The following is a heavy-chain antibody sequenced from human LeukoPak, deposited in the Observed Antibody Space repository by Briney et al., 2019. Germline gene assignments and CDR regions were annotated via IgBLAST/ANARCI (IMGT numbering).Heavy chain of an antibody. CDR3: ARGDYKPPLDCSSTSCYTEGNWFDP. D-gene: IGHD2-2*02. V-gene: IGHV1-24*01. Sequence: ASVKVSCKVSGYTLTELSMHWVRQAPGKGLEWMGGFDPEDGETIYAQKFQGRVTMTRNTSISTAYMELSSLRSDDTAVYYCARGDYKPPLDCSSTSCYTEGNWFDPWGQGTLVTVSS. CDR2: FDPEDGET. CDR1: GYTLTELS. J-gene: IGHJ5*02.